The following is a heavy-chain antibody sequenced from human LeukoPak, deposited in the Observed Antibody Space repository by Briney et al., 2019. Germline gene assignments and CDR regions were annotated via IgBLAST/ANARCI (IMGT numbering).Heavy chain of an antibody. D-gene: IGHD6-19*01. CDR1: GYTFMNYD. J-gene: IGHJ5*02. CDR2: MNPKSGNT. V-gene: IGHV1-8*03. CDR3: ARMDIPVGGSPNWFDP. Sequence: ASVKVSCKASGYTFMNYDINWVRQATGQGLEWMGWMNPKSGNTGYAQKFQGRVTITRNTSTSTAYMELNSLRSEDTAVYYCARMDIPVGGSPNWFDPWGQGTLVTVSS.